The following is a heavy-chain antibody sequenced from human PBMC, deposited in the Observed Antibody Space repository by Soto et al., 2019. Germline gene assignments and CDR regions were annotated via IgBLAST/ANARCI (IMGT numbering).Heavy chain of an antibody. D-gene: IGHD6-13*01. CDR3: ARRGSWYFFWFDP. V-gene: IGHV4-39*01. J-gene: IGHJ5*02. CDR1: GGSISSSSYY. Sequence: QLQLQESGPGLVKPSETLSLTCTVSGGSISSSSYYWGWIRQPPGKGLEWIGSIYYSGSTYYNPSLKSRVTISVDTSKNQFSLKRSSVTAADTAVYYCARRGSWYFFWFDPWGQGTLVTVSS. CDR2: IYYSGST.